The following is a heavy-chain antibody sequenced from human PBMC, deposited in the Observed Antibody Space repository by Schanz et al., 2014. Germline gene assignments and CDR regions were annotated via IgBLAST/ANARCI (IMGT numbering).Heavy chain of an antibody. V-gene: IGHV3-66*02. CDR1: GFTVNTNY. Sequence: EEQLVESGGGLVQPGRSLRLSCAVSGFTVNTNYMSWVRQAPGKGLEWISTIASGGSHTFYADSVKGRFTISRDNSRNTVFLQMNSLKPEDMAIYYCARVETFNYDDITLYHHFFDPWGQGTLVTVSS. CDR3: ARVETFNYDDITLYHHFFDP. CDR2: IASGGSHT. J-gene: IGHJ5*02. D-gene: IGHD3-16*01.